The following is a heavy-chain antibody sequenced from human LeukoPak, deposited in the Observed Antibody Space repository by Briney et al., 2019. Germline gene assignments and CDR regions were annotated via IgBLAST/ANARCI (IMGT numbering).Heavy chain of an antibody. CDR2: ISSSGGPI. CDR1: GITFSSYE. Sequence: SGGSLRLSCVASGITFSSYEMNWVRQAPGKGLEWIPCISSSGGPIYYADSVKGRFTISRDNAKNSLYLQMNSLRAEDTAVYYCARGFRDTAMFLDYWGQGTLVTVSS. J-gene: IGHJ4*02. D-gene: IGHD5-18*01. V-gene: IGHV3-48*03. CDR3: ARGFRDTAMFLDY.